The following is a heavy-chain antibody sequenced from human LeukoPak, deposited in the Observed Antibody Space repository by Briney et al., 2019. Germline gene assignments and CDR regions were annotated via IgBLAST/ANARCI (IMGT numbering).Heavy chain of an antibody. V-gene: IGHV3-33*01. Sequence: GGSLRLSCAASGFPFSSYGMHWVRQAPGKGLEWVALTWYDGSSKYYADSVKGRFTISRDNSKNTLYLQMNSLRVEDTAVYHCARYYGDSYYFDYWGQGTLVTVSS. CDR1: GFPFSSYG. CDR2: TWYDGSSK. CDR3: ARYYGDSYYFDY. J-gene: IGHJ4*02. D-gene: IGHD4-17*01.